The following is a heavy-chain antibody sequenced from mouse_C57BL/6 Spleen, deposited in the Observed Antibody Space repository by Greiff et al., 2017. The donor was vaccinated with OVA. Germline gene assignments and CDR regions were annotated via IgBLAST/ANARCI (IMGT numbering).Heavy chain of an antibody. V-gene: IGHV8-8*01. CDR2: IWWDDDK. J-gene: IGHJ1*03. CDR3: ARIHYGSSYWYFDV. CDR1: GFSLSTFGMG. D-gene: IGHD1-1*01. Sequence: QVTLKESGPGILQPSQTLSLTCSSSGFSLSTFGMGVGWIRQPSGKGLEWLAHIWWDDDKYYNPALKSRLSISKDTSKNQVFLKIANVDTADTATYYCARIHYGSSYWYFDVWGTGTTVTVAS.